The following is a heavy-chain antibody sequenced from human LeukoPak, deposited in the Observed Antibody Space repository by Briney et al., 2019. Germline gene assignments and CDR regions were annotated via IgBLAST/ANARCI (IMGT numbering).Heavy chain of an antibody. CDR3: ARHYGP. D-gene: IGHD3-16*01. CDR2: INYSGST. J-gene: IGHJ5*02. CDR1: GASISSYY. V-gene: IGHV4-59*01. Sequence: PSETLSLTCTVSGASISSYYWSWIRQPPGKGLEWIGYINYSGSTNYNPSLKSRVAISVDTSKSQFSLKLSSVTAADAAVYYCARHYGPWGQGTLVTVSS.